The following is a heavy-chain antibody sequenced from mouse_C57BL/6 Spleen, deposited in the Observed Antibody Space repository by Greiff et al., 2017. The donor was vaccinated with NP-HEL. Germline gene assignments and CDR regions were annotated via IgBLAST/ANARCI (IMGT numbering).Heavy chain of an antibody. D-gene: IGHD1-1*01. CDR3: ARHERVSGYGSSYGYFDV. CDR1: GYTFTEYT. J-gene: IGHJ1*03. CDR2: FYPGSGSI. Sequence: QVQLQQSGAELVKPGASVKLSCKASGYTFTEYTIHWVKQRSGQGLEWIGWFYPGSGSIKYNEKFKDKATLTADKSSSTVYMELSRLTSEDSAVYFCARHERVSGYGSSYGYFDVWGTGTTVTISS. V-gene: IGHV1-62-2*01.